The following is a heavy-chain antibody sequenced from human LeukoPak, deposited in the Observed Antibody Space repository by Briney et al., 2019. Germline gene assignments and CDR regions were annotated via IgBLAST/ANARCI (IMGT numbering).Heavy chain of an antibody. Sequence: TLSLTCAVSGGSITSSSYYWGWIRQPPGKGLEWIGYIYYSGSTNYNPSLKSRITISIDTSKNQFSLKLSSVTAADTAVYYCARLGNAAVANPPHWGQGTLVTVSS. CDR1: GGSITSSSYY. D-gene: IGHD6-19*01. CDR3: ARLGNAAVANPPH. CDR2: IYYSGST. V-gene: IGHV4-39*07. J-gene: IGHJ1*01.